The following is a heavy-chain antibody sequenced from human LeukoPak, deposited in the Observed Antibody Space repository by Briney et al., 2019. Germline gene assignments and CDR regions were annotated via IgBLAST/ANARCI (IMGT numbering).Heavy chain of an antibody. Sequence: ASVKVSCKASGYTLTGYYMHWMRQAPGQGLEWKGWINPNSGDTRFAQNFQGRVTLTRDTSISTAYMELTSLRSDDTAVYYCARDSGYFGSGTYSLGYWYFHLRGRGTLVTVSS. V-gene: IGHV1-2*02. D-gene: IGHD3-10*01. CDR2: INPNSGDT. J-gene: IGHJ2*01. CDR1: GYTLTGYY. CDR3: ARDSGYFGSGTYSLGYWYFHL.